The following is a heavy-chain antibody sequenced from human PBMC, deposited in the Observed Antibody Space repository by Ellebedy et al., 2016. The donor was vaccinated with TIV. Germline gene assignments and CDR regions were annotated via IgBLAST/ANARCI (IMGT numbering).Heavy chain of an antibody. J-gene: IGHJ6*02. CDR3: ARDPFIHVGVPASNYYYYYGMDV. Sequence: ASVKVSCXASGYTFTSYGISWVRQAPGQGLEWMGIINPSGGSTSYAQKFQGRVTMTRDTSTSTVYMELSSLRSEDTAVYYCARDPFIHVGVPASNYYYYYGMDVWGQGTTVTVSS. CDR2: INPSGGST. D-gene: IGHD2-2*01. V-gene: IGHV1-46*01. CDR1: GYTFTSYG.